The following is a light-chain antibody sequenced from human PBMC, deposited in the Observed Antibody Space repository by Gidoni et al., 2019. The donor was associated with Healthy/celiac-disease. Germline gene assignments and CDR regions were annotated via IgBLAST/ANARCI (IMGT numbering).Light chain of an antibody. J-gene: IGKJ3*01. CDR3: QKYNNWPFT. V-gene: IGKV3-15*01. Sequence: EIVMTQSPATLSVSPGERATLSCRASQSVSSNLAWYQQKPGQAPRLLIYGASTRATGFPARFSGSGSGTEFTLTISSLQSEDFAVYYCQKYNNWPFTFGPGTEVDIK. CDR1: QSVSSN. CDR2: GAS.